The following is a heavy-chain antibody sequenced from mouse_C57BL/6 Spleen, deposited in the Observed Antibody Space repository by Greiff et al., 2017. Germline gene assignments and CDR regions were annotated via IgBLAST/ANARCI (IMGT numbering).Heavy chain of an antibody. CDR1: GFTFSDFY. CDR3: ARDEGDGFFAY. D-gene: IGHD2-3*01. CDR2: SRNKANDYTT. Sequence: DVKLVESGGGLVQSGRSLRLSCATSGFTFSDFYMEWVRQAPGKGLEWIAASRNKANDYTTEYSASVKGRFIVSRDTSQSILYLQMNALRAEDTAIYYCARDEGDGFFAYWGQGTLVTVSA. J-gene: IGHJ3*01. V-gene: IGHV7-1*01.